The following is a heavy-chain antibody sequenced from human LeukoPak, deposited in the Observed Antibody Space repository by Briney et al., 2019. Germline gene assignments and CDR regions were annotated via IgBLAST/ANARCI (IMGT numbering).Heavy chain of an antibody. CDR2: IYYSGST. J-gene: IGHJ4*02. CDR1: GGSISSSSYY. Sequence: PSETLSLTCTVSGGSISSSSYYWGWLRQPPGKGLEWIGSIYYSGSTYYNPSLKSRVTISVDTSKNQFSLKRSSVTAADTAVYYCAKQRAPALIDYWGQGTLVTVSS. V-gene: IGHV4-39*01. D-gene: IGHD1-26*01. CDR3: AKQRAPALIDY.